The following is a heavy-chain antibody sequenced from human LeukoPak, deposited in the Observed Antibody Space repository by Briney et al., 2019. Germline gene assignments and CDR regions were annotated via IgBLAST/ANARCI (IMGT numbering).Heavy chain of an antibody. CDR3: ARETSSSGWYYFDY. V-gene: IGHV3-74*01. Sequence: QSGGSLRLSCAASGFIFSSYWMHWVRQAPGKGPVWVSRINSDGSSTSYADSVKGRFTISRDNAKNTLYLQMNSLRVEDTAVYYCARETSSSGWYYFDYWGQGTLVTVSS. D-gene: IGHD6-19*01. CDR1: GFIFSSYW. CDR2: INSDGSST. J-gene: IGHJ4*02.